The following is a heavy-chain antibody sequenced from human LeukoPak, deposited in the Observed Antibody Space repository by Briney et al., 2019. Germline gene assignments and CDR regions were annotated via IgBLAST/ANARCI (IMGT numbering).Heavy chain of an antibody. D-gene: IGHD5-12*01. CDR1: GFSFSYFG. V-gene: IGHV3-30*02. J-gene: IGHJ4*02. Sequence: GGSLRLSCAASGFSFSYFGMHWVRQAPGKGLEWVAFIQSDGNVQYYEDSVKGRFTISRDNSRKTVDLQMSSLRLEDTAIYLCARDGVASTDHWGQGTLVTVSS. CDR2: IQSDGNVQ. CDR3: ARDGVASTDH.